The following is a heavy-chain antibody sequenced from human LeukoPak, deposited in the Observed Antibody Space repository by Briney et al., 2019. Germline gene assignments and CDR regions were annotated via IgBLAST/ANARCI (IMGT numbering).Heavy chain of an antibody. CDR3: AKLGATVGYSPIDY. V-gene: IGHV1-69*01. CDR1: GGTFSSYA. CDR2: IIPIFGTA. Sequence: SVKVSCKASGGTFSSYAISWVRQAPGQGLEWMGGIIPIFGTANYAQKFQGRVTITADESTSTAYMELSSLRSEDTAVYYCAKLGATVGYSPIDYWGQGTLVTVSS. J-gene: IGHJ4*02. D-gene: IGHD1-26*01.